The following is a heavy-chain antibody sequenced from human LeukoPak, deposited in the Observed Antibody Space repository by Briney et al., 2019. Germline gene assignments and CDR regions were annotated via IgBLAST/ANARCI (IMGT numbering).Heavy chain of an antibody. CDR3: AREAPPRIVGASRPFDY. J-gene: IGHJ4*02. V-gene: IGHV4-39*07. D-gene: IGHD1-26*01. Sequence: PSETLSLTCTVSGGSISSSSYYWGWIRQPPGKGLEWIGSIYYSGSTYYNPSLKSRVTISVDTSKNQFSLKLSSVTAADTAVYYCAREAPPRIVGASRPFDYWGQGTLVTVSS. CDR1: GGSISSSSYY. CDR2: IYYSGST.